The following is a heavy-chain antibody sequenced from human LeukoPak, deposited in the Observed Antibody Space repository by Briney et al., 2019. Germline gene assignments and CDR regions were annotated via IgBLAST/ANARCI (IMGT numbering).Heavy chain of an antibody. J-gene: IGHJ4*02. D-gene: IGHD3/OR15-3a*01. CDR3: ARGSEHSYDFTGRGRTKSRLDY. V-gene: IGHV3-30*03. Sequence: GGSLRLSCAASGFTFSTYGMHWVRQAPGKGLEWVAVISYDGSNKYYVDSVKGRFTISRDNSKNTVFLQMNSLRAEDTAVYYRARGSEHSYDFTGRGRTKSRLDYWGQGTLVTVSS. CDR2: ISYDGSNK. CDR1: GFTFSTYG.